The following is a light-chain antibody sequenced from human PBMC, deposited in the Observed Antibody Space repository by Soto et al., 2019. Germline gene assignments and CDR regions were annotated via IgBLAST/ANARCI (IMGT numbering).Light chain of an antibody. V-gene: IGKV3-11*01. J-gene: IGKJ3*01. Sequence: EIVMTQSPATLSVSPGERATLSCSASQSVSSYLAWYQQKPGQAPRLLISAANNRATGIPARFSGSGSRTDFTLTIRSLEPEDFAVYYCKQRSNWPFTFDPGTKVDIK. CDR3: KQRSNWPFT. CDR1: QSVSSY. CDR2: AAN.